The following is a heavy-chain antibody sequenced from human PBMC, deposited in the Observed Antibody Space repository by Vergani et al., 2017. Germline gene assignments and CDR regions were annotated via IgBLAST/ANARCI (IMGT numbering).Heavy chain of an antibody. D-gene: IGHD2-15*01. CDR2: IHNSGST. CDR1: GGSINSHNYY. CDR3: ARGSCLGGSCYKPLFDY. J-gene: IGHJ4*02. V-gene: IGHV4-61*02. Sequence: QVQLQESGPGLVKPSQTLSLTCTVSGGSINSHNYYWSWIRQPAGKGLEWIGRIHNSGSTNYNPSLKSRVTMSEETSKNQFSLNLTSVTAADTAVYFCARGSCLGGSCYKPLFDYWGQGILVAVSS.